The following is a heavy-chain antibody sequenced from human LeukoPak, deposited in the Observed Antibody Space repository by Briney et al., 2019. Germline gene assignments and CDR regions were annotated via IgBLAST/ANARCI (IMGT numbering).Heavy chain of an antibody. Sequence: ASVRVSCKSSGYTFTDYDINWVRQAAGQGLEWMGWMNPDSGNTGYAQKFQGRVTMTRDTSISTAYMELSRLRSDDTAVYYCARVVAAAGGLDYWGQGTLVTVSS. V-gene: IGHV1-8*02. J-gene: IGHJ4*02. CDR3: ARVVAAAGGLDY. CDR1: GYTFTDYD. D-gene: IGHD6-13*01. CDR2: MNPDSGNT.